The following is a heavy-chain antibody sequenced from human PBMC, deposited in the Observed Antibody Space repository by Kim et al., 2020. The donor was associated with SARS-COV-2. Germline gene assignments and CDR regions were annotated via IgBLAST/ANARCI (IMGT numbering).Heavy chain of an antibody. CDR3: ARTGYYDNTTGFYNSCLHLY. V-gene: IGHV3-21*04. D-gene: IGHD3-22*01. CDR2: ISGGSAYI. J-gene: IGHJ4*02. CDR1: GFTFKRYS. Sequence: GGSLRLSCTASGFTFKRYSLNWVRQTPGKGLEWVSSISGGSAYIFYADSVRGRFTVSRDNAKNSLFLQMNSLRVEDTAMYYCARTGYYDNTTGFYNSCLHLYWGQGALVTVSS.